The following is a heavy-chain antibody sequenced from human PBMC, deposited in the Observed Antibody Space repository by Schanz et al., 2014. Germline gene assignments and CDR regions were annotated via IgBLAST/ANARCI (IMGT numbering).Heavy chain of an antibody. V-gene: IGHV3-48*02. CDR3: AKDPHSSSWYGWFDP. J-gene: IGHJ5*02. Sequence: VQLVESGGGVVQPGGSLRLSCAASGFIFGDYAIHWVRQAPVRGLEWVSYISPSSATIYYADSVKGRFTISRDNSKNTLYLQMNSLGDEDTAVYYCAKDPHSSSWYGWFDPWGQGTLVTVSS. CDR2: ISPSSATI. D-gene: IGHD6-13*01. CDR1: GFIFGDYA.